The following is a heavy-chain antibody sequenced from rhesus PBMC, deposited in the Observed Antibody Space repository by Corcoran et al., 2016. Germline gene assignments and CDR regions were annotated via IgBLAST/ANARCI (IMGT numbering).Heavy chain of an antibody. CDR3: ARIYSSGPDY. V-gene: IGHV4S10*01. D-gene: IGHD6-31*01. CDR1: GGSISDSYR. CDR2: IYGSSTST. Sequence: QVQLQESGPGVVKPSETLSLTCAVSGGSISDSYRWSWIRQPPGKGLEWIGYIYGSSTSTNYNPSLKSRVNISKDTSKNQVSLKLSSVTAADTAVYYCARIYSSGPDYWGQGVLVTVSS. J-gene: IGHJ4*01.